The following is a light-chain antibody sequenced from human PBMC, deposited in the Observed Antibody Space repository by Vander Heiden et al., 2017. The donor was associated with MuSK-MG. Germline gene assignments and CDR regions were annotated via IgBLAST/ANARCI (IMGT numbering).Light chain of an antibody. Sequence: SYELTQPPSVSVSPGQTASITCSGDKLGDKYVSWYQQTPGQSPGRGIYEDGNRPSGIPARFSGSNSGKTANLTISGTQAMDEADYYCQAWDSSTWVFGTGTKVTVL. CDR3: QAWDSSTWV. CDR2: EDG. J-gene: IGLJ1*01. CDR1: KLGDKY. V-gene: IGLV3-1*01.